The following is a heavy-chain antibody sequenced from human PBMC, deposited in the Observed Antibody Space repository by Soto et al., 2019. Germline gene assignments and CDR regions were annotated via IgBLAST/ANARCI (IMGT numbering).Heavy chain of an antibody. Sequence: GSLRLSCAASGFTFSSYGMHWVRQAPGKGLEWVAVISYDGSNKYYADSVKGRFTISRDNSKNTLYLQMNSLRAEDTAVYYCAKPPARVARWLQYFEYWGQGT. V-gene: IGHV3-30*18. CDR3: AKPPARVARWLQYFEY. CDR1: GFTFSSYG. J-gene: IGHJ4*02. CDR2: ISYDGSNK. D-gene: IGHD5-12*01.